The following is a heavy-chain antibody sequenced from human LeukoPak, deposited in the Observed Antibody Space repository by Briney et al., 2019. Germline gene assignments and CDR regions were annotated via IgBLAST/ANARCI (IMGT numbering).Heavy chain of an antibody. CDR2: ISSSSSYI. J-gene: IGHJ3*02. Sequence: GRSLRLSCAASGFTFSSYSMNWVRQAPGKGLEWVSSISSSSSYIYYADSVKGRFTISRDNAKNSLYLQMNSLRAEDTAVYYCATEGVVAATYDAFDIWGQGTMVTVSS. V-gene: IGHV3-21*01. CDR1: GFTFSSYS. CDR3: ATEGVVAATYDAFDI. D-gene: IGHD2-15*01.